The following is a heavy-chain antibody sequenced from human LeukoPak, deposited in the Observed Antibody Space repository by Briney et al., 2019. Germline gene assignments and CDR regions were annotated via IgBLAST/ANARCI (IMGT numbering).Heavy chain of an antibody. Sequence: GGSLRLSCAASGFTVSSSSMNWVRQAPGKGLEWVAVISYDGSNKYYADSVKGRFTISRDNSKNTLYLQMNSLRAEDTAVYYCARDASAPFDLWGRGTLVTVSS. J-gene: IGHJ2*01. CDR2: ISYDGSNK. D-gene: IGHD1-26*01. V-gene: IGHV3-30-3*01. CDR3: ARDASAPFDL. CDR1: GFTVSSSS.